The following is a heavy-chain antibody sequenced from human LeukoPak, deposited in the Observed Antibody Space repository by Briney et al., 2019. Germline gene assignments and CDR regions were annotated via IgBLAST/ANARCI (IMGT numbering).Heavy chain of an antibody. Sequence: ASEPLSLTCTVCGGSISSCYWSGIRQPPGKGVEWMGYIYYSGSTNYNPSLKSRVTISVDTSKNQFSLKLSSVTAADTAVYYCARGGSSWYRYYYGMDVWGQGTTVTVSS. CDR1: GGSISSCY. CDR2: IYYSGST. J-gene: IGHJ6*02. CDR3: ARGGSSWYRYYYGMDV. V-gene: IGHV4-59*13. D-gene: IGHD6-13*01.